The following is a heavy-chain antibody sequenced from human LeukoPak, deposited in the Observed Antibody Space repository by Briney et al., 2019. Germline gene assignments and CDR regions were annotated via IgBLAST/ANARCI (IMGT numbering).Heavy chain of an antibody. J-gene: IGHJ4*02. V-gene: IGHV4-34*01. CDR3: ARNTCSGGSCYSDY. CDR1: GGSFSGYY. CDR2: INHSGST. Sequence: SETLSLTCAVYGGSFSGYYWSWIRQPPGKGLEWIGEINHSGSTNYNPSLKSRVTISVDTSKNQFSLKLSSVTAADTAVYYCARNTCSGGSCYSDYWGQGTLVTVSS. D-gene: IGHD2-15*01.